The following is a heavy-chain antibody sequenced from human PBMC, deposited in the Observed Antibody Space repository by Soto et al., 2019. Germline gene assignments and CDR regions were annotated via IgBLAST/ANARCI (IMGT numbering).Heavy chain of an antibody. D-gene: IGHD3-22*01. Sequence: SETLSLTCTVAGGSISSYYWSWIRQPPGKGLEWIGYIYYSGSTNYNPSLKSRVTISVDTSKNQFSLKLSSVTAADTAVYYCARANHYYYDSSGYFDYWGQGTLVT. CDR1: GGSISSYY. CDR2: IYYSGST. V-gene: IGHV4-59*01. J-gene: IGHJ4*02. CDR3: ARANHYYYDSSGYFDY.